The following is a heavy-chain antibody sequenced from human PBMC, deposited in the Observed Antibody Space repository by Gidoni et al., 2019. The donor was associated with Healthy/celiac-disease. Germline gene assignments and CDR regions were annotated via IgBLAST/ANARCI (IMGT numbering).Heavy chain of an antibody. CDR2: IVVGSGNT. CDR1: GFTFTSSA. D-gene: IGHD5-12*01. V-gene: IGHV1-58*01. J-gene: IGHJ4*02. CDR3: AAAGDGYNSPYLDY. Sequence: QMQLVQSGPEVKKPGTSVKVSCKASGFTFTSSAVQWVRQARGQRLEWIGWIVVGSGNTNYAQKFQERVTITRDMSTSPAYMELSSLRSEDTAVYYCAAAGDGYNSPYLDYWGQGTLVTVSS.